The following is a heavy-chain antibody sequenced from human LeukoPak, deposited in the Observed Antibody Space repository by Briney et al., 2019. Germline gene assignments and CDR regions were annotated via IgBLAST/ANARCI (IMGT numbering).Heavy chain of an antibody. CDR2: IYPGDSDT. V-gene: IGHV5-51*01. Sequence: GESLKISCKGSGYSFTSYWIGWVRQMPGKGLEWMGIIYPGDSDTRHSPSFQGQVTISADKSISTAYLQWSSLKASDTAMYYCARQVGMVVVVTASDAFDIWGQGTMVTVSS. CDR1: GYSFTSYW. J-gene: IGHJ3*02. CDR3: ARQVGMVVVVTASDAFDI. D-gene: IGHD2-21*02.